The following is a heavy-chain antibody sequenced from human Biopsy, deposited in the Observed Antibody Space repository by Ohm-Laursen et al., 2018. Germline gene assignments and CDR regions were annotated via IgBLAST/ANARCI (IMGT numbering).Heavy chain of an antibody. V-gene: IGHV3-30*18. CDR3: ANSYYDFWTGYLNFDN. D-gene: IGHD3-3*01. CDR2: ISHDGRSR. Sequence: SLRLSCTASGFTFSSYGMQWVRQAPGKGLEWVAVISHDGRSRFYVDSVKGRFTISRDNSNNTLYLQMNSLRAEDTAVYYCANSYYDFWTGYLNFDNGGQGTLVTVSS. CDR1: GFTFSSYG. J-gene: IGHJ4*02.